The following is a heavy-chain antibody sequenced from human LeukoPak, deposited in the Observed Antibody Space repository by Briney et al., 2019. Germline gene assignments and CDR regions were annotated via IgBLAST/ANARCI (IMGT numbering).Heavy chain of an antibody. Sequence: GGSLRLSCAVSGITLSNYGMSWVRQAPGKGLEWVSGVSGSGGNTYYADSVKGRFTISRDNSKNTLYLQMNSLRAEDTAVYFCAKRGVVIRVILVGFHKEAYYFDSWGQGALVTVSS. CDR3: AKRGVVIRVILVGFHKEAYYFDS. V-gene: IGHV3-23*01. CDR1: GITLSNYG. D-gene: IGHD3-22*01. CDR2: VSGSGGNT. J-gene: IGHJ4*02.